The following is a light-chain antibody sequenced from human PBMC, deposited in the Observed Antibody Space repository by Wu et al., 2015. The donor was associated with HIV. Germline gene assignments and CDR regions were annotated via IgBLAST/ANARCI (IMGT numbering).Light chain of an antibody. Sequence: EVVLTQSPVTLSLSPGERATLSCGASQSVHSNYLAWYQQKPGLAPRLLMYDVSTRATGIPDRFIGSGSGTEFTLTISRVEPEDFAIYYCQQYGSSPRTFGQGTRVEV. J-gene: IGKJ1*01. V-gene: IGKV3D-20*01. CDR2: DVS. CDR3: QQYGSSPRT. CDR1: QSVHSNY.